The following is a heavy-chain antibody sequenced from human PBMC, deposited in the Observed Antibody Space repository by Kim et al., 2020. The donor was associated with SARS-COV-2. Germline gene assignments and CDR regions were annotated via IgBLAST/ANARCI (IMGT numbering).Heavy chain of an antibody. V-gene: IGHV3-64*02. Sequence: GGSLRLSCAASGFTFSTYLMHWVRQAPGKGLEWLSAITSNGDRSSYAASVRCRFTISRDNSKNTLYLQMGSLRVEDTAVYYCARGSDSQQGLPYYWGQGILVTVS. CDR1: GFTFSTYL. J-gene: IGHJ4*02. CDR2: ITSNGDRS. D-gene: IGHD6-13*01. CDR3: ARGSDSQQGLPYY.